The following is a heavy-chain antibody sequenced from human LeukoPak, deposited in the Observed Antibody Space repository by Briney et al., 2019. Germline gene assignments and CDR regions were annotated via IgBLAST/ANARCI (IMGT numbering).Heavy chain of an antibody. J-gene: IGHJ6*02. V-gene: IGHV3-30-3*01. D-gene: IGHD2-15*01. CDR2: ISYDGSNK. CDR3: ASSKLLGFYYYYGMDV. Sequence: GRSLRLSCAASGFTFSSYAMHWVRQAPGKGLEWVAVISYDGSNKYYADSVKGRFTISRDNSKNTLYLQMNSLRAEDTAVYYCASSKLLGFYYYYGMDVWGQGTTVTVSS. CDR1: GFTFSSYA.